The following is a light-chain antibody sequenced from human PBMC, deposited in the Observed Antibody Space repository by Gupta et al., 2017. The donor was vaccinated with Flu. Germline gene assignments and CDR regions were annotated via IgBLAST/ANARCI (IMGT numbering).Light chain of an antibody. Sequence: EIVLTQSPATLSVSPGERATLSCRASQTISNYLAWYQQKPGQAPRLLISDASSRAAGTPVRFSGSGSGTDFTLTISSLEPEDFAVYYCQQRSNWPPTFGQGTKVEIK. CDR1: QTISNY. CDR2: DAS. J-gene: IGKJ1*01. CDR3: QQRSNWPPT. V-gene: IGKV3-11*01.